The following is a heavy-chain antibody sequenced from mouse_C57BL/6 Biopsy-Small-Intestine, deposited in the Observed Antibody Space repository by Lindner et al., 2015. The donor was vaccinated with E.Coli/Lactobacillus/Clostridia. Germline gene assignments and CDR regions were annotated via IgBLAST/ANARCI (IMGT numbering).Heavy chain of an antibody. D-gene: IGHD2-1*01. Sequence: VQLQESGPELVKPGASVKISCKASGYSFTSYYIHWVKQRPGQGLGWIGWIYPGSGNTKYNEKFKGKATLTADTSSSTAYMQLSSLTSEDSAVYYCARGGYYGNPWYFDVWGTGTTVTVSS. CDR3: ARGGYYGNPWYFDV. CDR2: IYPGSGNT. V-gene: IGHV1-66*01. CDR1: GYSFTSYY. J-gene: IGHJ1*03.